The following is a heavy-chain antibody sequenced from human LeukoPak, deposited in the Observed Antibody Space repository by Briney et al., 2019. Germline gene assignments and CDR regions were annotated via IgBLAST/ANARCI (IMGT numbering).Heavy chain of an antibody. CDR3: ARYGNYYGMDV. J-gene: IGHJ6*02. Sequence: LEWVSSISSSSSYKYYADSVKGRFTISRDNAKNSLYLQMNSLRAEDTAVYHCARYGNYYGMDVWGQGTTVTVSS. CDR2: ISSSSSYK. D-gene: IGHD4-17*01. V-gene: IGHV3-21*01.